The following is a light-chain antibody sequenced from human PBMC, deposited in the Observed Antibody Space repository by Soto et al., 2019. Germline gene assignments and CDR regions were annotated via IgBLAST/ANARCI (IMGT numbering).Light chain of an antibody. CDR3: QQYGSSPET. Sequence: EIVLTQSPGTLSLSPGERVTLSCRASQSVSSSYLAWYQQKPGQAPRLLIYGASYRATDIPDRFSGSGSGTDFTLTVSRLEPQDFAVYYCQQYGSSPETFGQGTKVDIK. CDR2: GAS. J-gene: IGKJ1*01. CDR1: QSVSSSY. V-gene: IGKV3-20*01.